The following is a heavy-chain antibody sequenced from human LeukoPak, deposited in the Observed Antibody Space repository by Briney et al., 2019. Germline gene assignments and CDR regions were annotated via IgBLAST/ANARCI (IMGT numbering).Heavy chain of an antibody. D-gene: IGHD2-15*01. V-gene: IGHV1-2*02. CDR3: ARGGGIFTYYYYMDV. CDR1: GYTFTGYY. CDR2: INPNSGGT. Sequence: ASVKVSCKASGYTFTGYYMHWVRQAPGQGLEWMGWINPNSGGTNYAQKFQGRVTMTRDTSISTAYMELSRLRSDDTAVYYCARGGGIFTYYYYMDVWGQGTMVTVSS. J-gene: IGHJ6*03.